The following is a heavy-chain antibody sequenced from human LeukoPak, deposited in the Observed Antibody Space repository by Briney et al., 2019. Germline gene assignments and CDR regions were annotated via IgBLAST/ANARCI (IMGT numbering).Heavy chain of an antibody. Sequence: GGSLRLSCAASGFTFSSYSMSWVRQAPGKGLEWVSYISSSSTSINYADSVKGRFTISRDNAKNSLYLEMNSLRAEDTAVYYCARDRSIRFLEWANGDMDVWGKGTTVIVSS. CDR1: GFTFSSYS. D-gene: IGHD3-3*01. CDR2: ISSSSTSI. CDR3: ARDRSIRFLEWANGDMDV. V-gene: IGHV3-48*04. J-gene: IGHJ6*03.